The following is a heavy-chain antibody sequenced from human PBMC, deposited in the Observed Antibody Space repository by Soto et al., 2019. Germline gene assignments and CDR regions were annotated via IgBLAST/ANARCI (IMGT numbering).Heavy chain of an antibody. CDR1: GYIFTNYG. J-gene: IGHJ1*01. CDR3: VRGDGGYFAL. Sequence: QVPLVQSGVEVKKPGASVKVSCKAMGYIFTNYGLSWVRQAPGEGPEWLGWISAYNGHTKYAPKVQDRVTLTTDTSAPTAYLELRSLRSEAGAVYYCVRGDGGYFALWCQGTLVLVSS. D-gene: IGHD3-16*01. CDR2: ISAYNGHT. V-gene: IGHV1-18*01.